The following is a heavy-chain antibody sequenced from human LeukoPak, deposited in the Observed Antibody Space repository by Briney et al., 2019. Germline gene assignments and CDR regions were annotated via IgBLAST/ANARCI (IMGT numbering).Heavy chain of an antibody. J-gene: IGHJ4*02. Sequence: GGSLRLSCAASGFTFSNYWMHWVRQAPGKRLVWVARINSDVTITRYTDSVKGRFTISRDNAKNTLYLQMNSLRAEDTAVYYCVKEGGALRWFLDYWGQGTLVTVSS. CDR2: INSDVTIT. CDR1: GFTFSNYW. D-gene: IGHD4-23*01. V-gene: IGHV3-74*01. CDR3: VKEGGALRWFLDY.